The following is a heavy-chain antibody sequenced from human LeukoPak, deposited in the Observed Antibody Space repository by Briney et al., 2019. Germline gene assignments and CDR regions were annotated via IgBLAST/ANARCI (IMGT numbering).Heavy chain of an antibody. D-gene: IGHD1-26*01. CDR3: ARDRGGSYYRRIYYFDY. V-gene: IGHV4-4*07. CDR2: IYTSGSI. CDR1: GGSISSYY. J-gene: IGHJ4*02. Sequence: PSETLSLTCTVSGGSISSYYWSWIRQPAGKGLEWIGRIYTSGSINYNPSLKSRVTMSVDTSKNQFSLKLSSVTAADTAVYYCARDRGGSYYRRIYYFDYWGQGTLVTVSS.